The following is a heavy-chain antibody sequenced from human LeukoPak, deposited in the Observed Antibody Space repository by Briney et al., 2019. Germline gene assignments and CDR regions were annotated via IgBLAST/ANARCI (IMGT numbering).Heavy chain of an antibody. CDR1: GFTVSTNS. V-gene: IGHV3-53*01. CDR2: IYSENT. CDR3: ARRAGAYSHPYDY. Sequence: GGSLRLSCTVSGFTVSTNSMSWVRQAPGKGLEWVSFIYSENTHYSDSVKGRFTISRDNSKNTLYLQMNSLRAEDTAVYYCARRAGAYSHPYDYWGQGTLVTVSS. J-gene: IGHJ4*02. D-gene: IGHD4/OR15-4a*01.